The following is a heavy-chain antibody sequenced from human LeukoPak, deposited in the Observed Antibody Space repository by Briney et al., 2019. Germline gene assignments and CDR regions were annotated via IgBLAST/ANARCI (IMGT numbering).Heavy chain of an antibody. CDR1: GFTVSTNS. V-gene: IGHV3-53*01. CDR2: IYSENT. CDR3: ARRAGAYSHPYDY. Sequence: GGSLRLSCTVSGFTVSTNSMSWVRQAPGKGLEWVSFIYSENTHYSDSVKGRFTISRDNSKNTLYLQMNSLRAEDTAVYYCARRAGAYSHPYDYWGQGTLVTVSS. J-gene: IGHJ4*02. D-gene: IGHD4/OR15-4a*01.